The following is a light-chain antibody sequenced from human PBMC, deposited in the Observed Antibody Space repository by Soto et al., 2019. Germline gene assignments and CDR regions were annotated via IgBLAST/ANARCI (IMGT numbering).Light chain of an antibody. J-gene: IGLJ2*01. CDR2: EVN. CDR3: CSYAGSSTFYEV. CDR1: SSDVGSYNL. V-gene: IGLV2-23*02. Sequence: QSVLTQPASVSGSPGQSITISCTGTSSDVGSYNLVSWYQQHPGKAPKLIIYEVNKRPSGVSDRFSGSKSDNTASLTISGLQAEDEADYYCCSYAGSSTFYEVFGGGTQLTVL.